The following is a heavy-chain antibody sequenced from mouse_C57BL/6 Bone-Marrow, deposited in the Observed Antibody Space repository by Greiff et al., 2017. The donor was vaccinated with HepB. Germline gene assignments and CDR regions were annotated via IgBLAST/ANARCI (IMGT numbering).Heavy chain of an antibody. J-gene: IGHJ1*03. CDR2: IYPGDGDT. V-gene: IGHV1-80*01. D-gene: IGHD2-2*01. CDR1: GYAFSSYW. CDR3: ARGGLPHWYFGV. Sequence: VHLVESGAELVKPGASVKISCKASGYAFSSYWMNWVKQRPGKGLEWIGQIYPGDGDTNYNGKFKGKATLTADKSSSTAYMQLSSLTSEDSAVYFCARGGLPHWYFGVWGTGTTVTVSS.